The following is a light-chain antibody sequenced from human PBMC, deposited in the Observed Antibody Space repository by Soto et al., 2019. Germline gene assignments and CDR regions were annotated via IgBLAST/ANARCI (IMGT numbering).Light chain of an antibody. J-gene: IGKJ1*01. Sequence: EIVLTQSPPTLSLSPGERATLSCRASQSVGSYLAWYQQKPGQPPRLFISDASNRATGISARFSGSGSGTEFTLTISSLQSEDFAVYYCQQYNDRPGTFGQGTKVDIK. CDR2: DAS. CDR3: QQYNDRPGT. V-gene: IGKV3-15*01. CDR1: QSVGSY.